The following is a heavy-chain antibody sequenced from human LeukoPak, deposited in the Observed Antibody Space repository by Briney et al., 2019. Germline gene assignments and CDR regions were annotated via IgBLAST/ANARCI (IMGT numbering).Heavy chain of an antibody. V-gene: IGHV4-39*01. CDR2: MYYDGSS. CDR1: GGSINSGTFY. Sequence: SETMSLACTVSGGSINSGTFYWGWIRQPPGKGLEWIGSMYYDGSSYYNPSLKSRVTTSVDTSKNQFSLKLTSVTAADTAVYFCARRSDSGSDDGEDYFDYWGQGTLVTVSS. CDR3: ARRSDSGSDDGEDYFDY. J-gene: IGHJ4*02. D-gene: IGHD1-26*01.